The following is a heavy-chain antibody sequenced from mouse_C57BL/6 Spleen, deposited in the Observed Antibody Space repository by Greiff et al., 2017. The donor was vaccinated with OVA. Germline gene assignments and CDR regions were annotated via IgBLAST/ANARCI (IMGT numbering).Heavy chain of an antibody. CDR3: ARDSSVYAMDY. J-gene: IGHJ4*01. CDR2: INPSNGGT. Sequence: QVQLKQSGTELVKPGASVKLSCKASGYTFTSYWMHWVKQRPGQGLEWIGNINPSNGGTNYNEKFKSKATLTVDKSSSTAYMQLSSLTSEDSAVYYCARDSSVYAMDYWGQGTSVTVSS. D-gene: IGHD3-2*02. V-gene: IGHV1-53*01. CDR1: GYTFTSYW.